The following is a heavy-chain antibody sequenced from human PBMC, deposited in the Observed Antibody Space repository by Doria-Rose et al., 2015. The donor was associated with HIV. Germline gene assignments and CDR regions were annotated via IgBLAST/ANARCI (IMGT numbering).Heavy chain of an antibody. J-gene: IGHJ4*02. V-gene: IGHV3-33*01. D-gene: IGHD5-12*01. CDR1: GFTFNEYG. Sequence: QVQLVQSGGGVVQPGRSLRLSCAASGFTFNEYGIHWVRQAPGKGLEWVAVVWNDGNGKDYADSVKGRFTISRDNSRNTVYLQMNSLRAEDTAVYYCARGERNGYNRVQADYWGQGTLVTVSS. CDR3: ARGERNGYNRVQADY. CDR2: VWNDGNGK.